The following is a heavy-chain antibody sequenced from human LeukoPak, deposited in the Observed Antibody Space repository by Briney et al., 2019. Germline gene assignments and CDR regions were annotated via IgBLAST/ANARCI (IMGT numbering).Heavy chain of an antibody. D-gene: IGHD2-21*02. J-gene: IGHJ4*02. Sequence: GGSLRLSCAASGFTFSSYEMNWIRQAPGKGLEWISYISNSGSTKYYADSVKGRFTISRDNAKNSLYLQMNSLRAEDTAVYYCARDYDCEDAGGFDYWGQGTLVTVSS. CDR3: ARDYDCEDAGGFDY. CDR1: GFTFSSYE. V-gene: IGHV3-48*03. CDR2: ISNSGSTK.